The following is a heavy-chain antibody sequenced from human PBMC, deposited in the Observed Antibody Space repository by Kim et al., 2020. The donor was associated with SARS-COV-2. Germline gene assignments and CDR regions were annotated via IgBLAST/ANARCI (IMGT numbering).Heavy chain of an antibody. J-gene: IGHJ4*02. CDR1: GFTFSSYA. D-gene: IGHD1-7*01. CDR3: AKSGRNYEDYFDY. Sequence: GGSLRLSCAASGFTFSSYAMSWVRQAPGKGLGCVSTISASGGSTYYADSVKGRFTISRDNSKNTLYLQMDSLRAEDTAVYYCAKSGRNYEDYFDYWGRGTLVTVSS. V-gene: IGHV3-23*01. CDR2: ISASGGST.